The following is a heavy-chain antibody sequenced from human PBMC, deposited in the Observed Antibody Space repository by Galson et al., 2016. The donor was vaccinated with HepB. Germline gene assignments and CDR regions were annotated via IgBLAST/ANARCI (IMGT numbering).Heavy chain of an antibody. CDR1: GYTFTTYG. CDR3: ARDRALAYCGTSGCTNWFDP. V-gene: IGHV1-18*04. J-gene: IGHJ5*02. D-gene: IGHD2-21*01. CDR2: ISTYNGNT. Sequence: SVKVSCKASGYTFTTYGISWVRQAPGQGLEWMGWISTYNGNTNYAQKLQGRVTMTTDTSTSTAYMELRSLRSDDTAVYYCARDRALAYCGTSGCTNWFDPWGQGTLVTVSP.